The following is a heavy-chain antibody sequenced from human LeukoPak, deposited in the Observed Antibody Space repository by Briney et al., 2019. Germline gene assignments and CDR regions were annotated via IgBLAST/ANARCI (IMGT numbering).Heavy chain of an antibody. CDR1: GFSLSNYG. J-gene: IGHJ3*02. CDR2: MQYDGSVE. Sequence: GGSLRLSCAVSGFSLSNYGIHWVRQAPGKGLEWVTFMQYDGSVEFYADSVKGRFTMSRDNSRNTAFLQMSGLRSEDTAVYYCARVGPGSAYDAFDIWGQGTMVTVSS. CDR3: ARVGPGSAYDAFDI. V-gene: IGHV3-30*02. D-gene: IGHD2-15*01.